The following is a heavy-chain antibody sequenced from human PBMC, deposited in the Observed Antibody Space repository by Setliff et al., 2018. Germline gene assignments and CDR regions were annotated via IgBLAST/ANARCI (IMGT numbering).Heavy chain of an antibody. V-gene: IGHV4-61*01. CDR3: ARDHGNWGFDY. Sequence: SETLSLTCTVSGGSISSGSYYWSWIRQPPGKGLEWIGYILYSGSTNYKPSLKSRVTISVDTSKNQFSLKLSSVTAADTAVYYCARDHGNWGFDYWGQGTLVTVSS. J-gene: IGHJ4*02. CDR2: ILYSGST. D-gene: IGHD7-27*01. CDR1: GGSISSGSYY.